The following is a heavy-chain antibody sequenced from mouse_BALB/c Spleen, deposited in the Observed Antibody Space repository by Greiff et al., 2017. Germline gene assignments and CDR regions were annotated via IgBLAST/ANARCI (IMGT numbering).Heavy chain of an antibody. Sequence: DVMLVESGGGLVQPGGSLKLSCAASGFTFSSYGMSWVRQTPDKRLELVATINSNGGSTYYPDTVKGRFTISRDNAKNTLYLQMSSLKSEDTALYYCARHYYGSSYEGFAYWGQGTLVTVSA. CDR3: ARHYYGSSYEGFAY. V-gene: IGHV5-6-3*01. CDR2: INSNGGST. J-gene: IGHJ3*01. CDR1: GFTFSSYG. D-gene: IGHD1-1*01.